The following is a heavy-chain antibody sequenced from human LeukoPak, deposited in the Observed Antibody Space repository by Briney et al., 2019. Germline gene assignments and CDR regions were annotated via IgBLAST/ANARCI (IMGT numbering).Heavy chain of an antibody. J-gene: IGHJ4*02. Sequence: GESLKIPCKGSGYSFTSYWIGWVRQMPGKGLEWKGIIYPGYSDARYSPSFQGQVTISADQSISTAYLQWSSLKASDTAMYYCARQALPPDYDFWSGYYCDYWGQGTLVTVSS. CDR3: ARQALPPDYDFWSGYYCDY. CDR2: IYPGYSDA. V-gene: IGHV5-51*01. CDR1: GYSFTSYW. D-gene: IGHD3-3*01.